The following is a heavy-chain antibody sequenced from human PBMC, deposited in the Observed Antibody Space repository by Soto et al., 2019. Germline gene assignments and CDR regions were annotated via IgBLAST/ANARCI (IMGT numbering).Heavy chain of an antibody. D-gene: IGHD2-2*01. CDR3: ARDRGVVVVPAAVDY. Sequence: GGSLRLSCAASGFTFSSYSMNWVRKAPGKGLEWVSYISSSSSTIYYADSVKGRFTISRDNAKNSLYLQMNSLRAEDTAVYYCARDRGVVVVPAAVDYWGQGTLVTVSS. V-gene: IGHV3-48*01. J-gene: IGHJ4*02. CDR2: ISSSSSTI. CDR1: GFTFSSYS.